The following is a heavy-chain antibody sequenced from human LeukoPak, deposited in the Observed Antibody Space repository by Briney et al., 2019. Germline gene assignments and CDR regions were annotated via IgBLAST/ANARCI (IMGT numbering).Heavy chain of an antibody. CDR2: INPNSGGT. Sequence: ASVRVSCKASGYTFTGYYMHWVRQAPGQGLEWMGWINPNSGGTNYAQKFQGRVTMTRDTSISTAYMELSRLRSDDTAMYYCAREYSVPAAPNWFDPWGQGTLVTVSS. D-gene: IGHD2-2*01. CDR3: AREYSVPAAPNWFDP. J-gene: IGHJ5*02. V-gene: IGHV1-2*02. CDR1: GYTFTGYY.